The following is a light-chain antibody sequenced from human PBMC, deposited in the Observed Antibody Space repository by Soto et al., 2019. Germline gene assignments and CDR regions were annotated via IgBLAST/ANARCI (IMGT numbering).Light chain of an antibody. Sequence: ETVLTQSPGTLSLSPGERATLSCRASQSVSSNYLAWYQQKPGRAPRLLIYGASTRATGIPDRFSGSGSGTEFTLTVSRLEPEDFAVYCCQQFGRSPPSWTFGQGTKVEIK. CDR3: QQFGRSPPSWT. CDR2: GAS. V-gene: IGKV3-20*01. J-gene: IGKJ1*01. CDR1: QSVSSNY.